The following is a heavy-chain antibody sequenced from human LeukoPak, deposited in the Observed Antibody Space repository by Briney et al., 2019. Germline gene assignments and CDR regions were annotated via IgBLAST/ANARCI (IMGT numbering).Heavy chain of an antibody. CDR1: GFTFSRYA. V-gene: IGHV3-23*01. J-gene: IGHJ4*02. CDR2: ISGSGGST. D-gene: IGHD3-22*01. Sequence: PGGSLSVTCAASGFTFSRYAMCGVPQAPGKRLEWVSAISGSGGSTYYADYVKGRFTISRDNSKNTLYLQMNSLRAEDTAVYYCAKFTMIVATKNYFDYWGQGTLVTVSS. CDR3: AKFTMIVATKNYFDY.